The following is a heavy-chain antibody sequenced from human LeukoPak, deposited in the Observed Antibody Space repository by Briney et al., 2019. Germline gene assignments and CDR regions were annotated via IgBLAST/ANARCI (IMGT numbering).Heavy chain of an antibody. Sequence: PGGSLRLSCAASGFTFSTYDMTWVRQAQGKGLEWVSSISGSGGSTYYADSVKGRFTTSRDNSKNTLYLQMNGLRAEDTAVYYCAKDLAAVPGNKYFAYWGQGTLVTVSS. J-gene: IGHJ4*02. D-gene: IGHD6-19*01. V-gene: IGHV3-23*01. CDR2: ISGSGGST. CDR1: GFTFSTYD. CDR3: AKDLAAVPGNKYFAY.